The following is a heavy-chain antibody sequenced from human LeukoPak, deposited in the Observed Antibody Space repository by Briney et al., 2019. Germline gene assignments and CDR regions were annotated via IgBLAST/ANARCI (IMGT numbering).Heavy chain of an antibody. CDR3: AKDRCSNGIGCFYYYMDV. CDR2: IKEDGSEK. V-gene: IGHV3-7*01. D-gene: IGHD2-8*01. CDR1: GFTFSTYW. Sequence: GGSLRLSCVASGFTFSTYWMSWVRQAPGKGLEWVANIKEDGSEKYYVDSVKGRFTISRDNAKNSLYLQMNSLRPEDTAVYYCAKDRCSNGIGCFYYYMDVWGKGTTVTISS. J-gene: IGHJ6*03.